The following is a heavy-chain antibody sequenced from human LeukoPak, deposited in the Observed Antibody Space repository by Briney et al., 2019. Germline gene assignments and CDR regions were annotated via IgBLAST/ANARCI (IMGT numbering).Heavy chain of an antibody. V-gene: IGHV3-33*01. J-gene: IGHJ4*02. CDR1: GFTFSSYG. CDR2: IWYDGSNK. CDR3: AREGLEFMVDY. D-gene: IGHD3-10*01. Sequence: GGSLRLSCAASGFTFSSYGMHWVRQAPGKGLEWVAVIWYDGSNKYYADSVKGRFTISRDNSKNTLYLQMSSLRAEDTAVYYCAREGLEFMVDYWGQGTLVTVSS.